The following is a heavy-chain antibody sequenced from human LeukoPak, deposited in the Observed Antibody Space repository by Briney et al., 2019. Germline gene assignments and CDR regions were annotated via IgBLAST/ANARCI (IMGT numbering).Heavy chain of an antibody. D-gene: IGHD3-22*01. J-gene: IGHJ4*02. Sequence: AAVKVSRMASRYRLNTYGISGVRPAPGQGGEWMGWIWIVNGDTQSAPNLQGRVALTTGTSPSTAYLELSSLRSEDTALYFCVRTYDRSGYAPVYSGEGDLVTVSP. CDR1: RYRLNTYG. V-gene: IGHV1-18*01. CDR2: IWIVNGDT. CDR3: VRTYDRSGYAPVY.